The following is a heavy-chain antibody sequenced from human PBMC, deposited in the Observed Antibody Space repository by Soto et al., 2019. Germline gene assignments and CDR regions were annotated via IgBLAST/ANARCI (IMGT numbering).Heavy chain of an antibody. CDR2: ISSSGSTI. V-gene: IGHV3-48*03. D-gene: IGHD6-19*01. J-gene: IGHJ5*02. CDR3: ARLNRYSSGWYENWFGP. CDR1: GFTFSSYE. Sequence: PGGSLRLSCAASGFTFSSYEMNWVRQAPGKGLEWVSYISSSGSTICYADSVKGRFTISRDNAKNSLYLQMNSLRAEDTAVYYCARLNRYSSGWYENWFGPWGQGTLVTVSS.